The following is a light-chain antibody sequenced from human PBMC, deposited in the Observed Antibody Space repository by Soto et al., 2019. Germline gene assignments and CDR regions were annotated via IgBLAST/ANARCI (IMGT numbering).Light chain of an antibody. CDR2: GAS. V-gene: IGKV3-20*01. CDR1: QSVSSSY. CDR3: QQYGSSPPYT. Sequence: EIVLTQSPGTLSLSPGERATLSCRASQSVSSSYLAWYQQKPGQAHRLLIYGASSRATGIPDRFSGSGSGTEFTLTISRLEHEDVAVYYCQQYGSSPPYTFGQGTKLEIK. J-gene: IGKJ2*01.